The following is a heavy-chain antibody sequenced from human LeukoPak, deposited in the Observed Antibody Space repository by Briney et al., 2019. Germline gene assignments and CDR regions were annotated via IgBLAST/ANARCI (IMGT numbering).Heavy chain of an antibody. Sequence: GASVKVSCRASGYTFTGYYMHWMRQAPGQGLEWMGWINPSTGGTNYAQKFQGRVTMTRDTSITTAYMELSSLRSEDTAVYYCARVSNYYGSGRRYYYYYMDVWGKGTTVTVSS. J-gene: IGHJ6*03. CDR2: INPSTGGT. V-gene: IGHV1-2*02. CDR3: ARVSNYYGSGRRYYYYYMDV. D-gene: IGHD3-10*01. CDR1: GYTFTGYY.